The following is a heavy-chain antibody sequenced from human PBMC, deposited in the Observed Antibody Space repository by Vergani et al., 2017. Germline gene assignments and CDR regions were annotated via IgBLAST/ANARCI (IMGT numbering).Heavy chain of an antibody. Sequence: QVQLVQSGAEVKKPGASVKVSCKASGYTFTGYYMHWVRQAPGQGLEWMGWINPNSGGTNYAQKFQGRVTMTRDTSISTAYMELSRLRSDDTAVYYCARDAAIFGVVILNPVYYFDYWGQGTLVTVSS. J-gene: IGHJ4*02. CDR3: ARDAAIFGVVILNPVYYFDY. V-gene: IGHV1-2*02. CDR2: INPNSGGT. CDR1: GYTFTGYY. D-gene: IGHD3-3*01.